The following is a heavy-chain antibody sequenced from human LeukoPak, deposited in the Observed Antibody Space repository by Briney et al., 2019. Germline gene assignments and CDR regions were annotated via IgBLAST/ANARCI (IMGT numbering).Heavy chain of an antibody. V-gene: IGHV4-59*08. J-gene: IGHJ4*02. D-gene: IGHD6-19*01. CDR3: VVTQKWLAFDY. Sequence: SETLSLTCVVSGGSISGRYWSWIRQPPGKGLEWIANWRYDGSPNYTPSLESRATISLDTSKNQFSLRLTSVTAADTAVYYCVVTQKWLAFDYWGQGILVTVSS. CDR1: GGSISGRY. CDR2: WRYDGSP.